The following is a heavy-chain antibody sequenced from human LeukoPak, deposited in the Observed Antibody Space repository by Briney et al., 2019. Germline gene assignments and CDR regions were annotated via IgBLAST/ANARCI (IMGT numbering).Heavy chain of an antibody. CDR3: ARDLGRSGYYDSSGYYTLGY. CDR1: GGPISSGGYY. Sequence: SETLSLTCTVSGGPISSGGYYWSWIRQHPGKGLEWIGYIYYSGSTYYNPSLKSRVTISVDTSKNQFSLKLSSVTAADTAVYYCARDLGRSGYYDSSGYYTLGYWGQGTLVTVSS. J-gene: IGHJ4*02. CDR2: IYYSGST. D-gene: IGHD3-22*01. V-gene: IGHV4-31*03.